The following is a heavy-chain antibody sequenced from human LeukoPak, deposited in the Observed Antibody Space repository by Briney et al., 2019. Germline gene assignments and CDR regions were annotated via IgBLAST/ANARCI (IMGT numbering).Heavy chain of an antibody. V-gene: IGHV3-23*01. CDR1: GVTFSSYA. Sequence: GWSLRLSCAASGVTFSSYAMSWVRQAPGKGLEWVSAITGSGSGTYYADSVKGRFTISRDNSKNTLYLQMNSLRAEDTAVYYCAKKGDGYSLYYCYLDVWGKGTTVTVSS. J-gene: IGHJ6*03. CDR3: AKKGDGYSLYYCYLDV. D-gene: IGHD2-21*01. CDR2: ITGSGSGT.